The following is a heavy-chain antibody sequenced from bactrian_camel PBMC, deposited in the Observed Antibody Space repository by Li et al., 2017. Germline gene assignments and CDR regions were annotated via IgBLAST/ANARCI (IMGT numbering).Heavy chain of an antibody. CDR2: IESDGST. J-gene: IGHJ4*01. CDR1: GYSSHSHC. D-gene: IGHD1*01. V-gene: IGHV3S53*01. CDR3: AAVPNFLGPALAPSVMDF. Sequence: HVQLVESGGGSVQPGGSLRLSCVVSGYSSHSHCMGWFRQAPGKEREGVAGIESDGSTSYADSVKGRFTVSQDSAKNILYLQMNNLKPEDTANYICAAVPNFLGPALAPSVMDFWGQGTQVTVS.